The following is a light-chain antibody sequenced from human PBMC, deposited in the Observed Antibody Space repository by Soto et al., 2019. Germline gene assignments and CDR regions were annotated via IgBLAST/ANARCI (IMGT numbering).Light chain of an antibody. J-gene: IGLJ3*02. V-gene: IGLV1-44*01. CDR1: SSNIGSNT. CDR2: TNN. CDR3: AAWDDSLNGWV. Sequence: QSVLTQPPSASGTPGQRVTISCSGSSSNIGSNTVNWYQQLPGTAPKLLIYTNNQRPSGVPDRFSGSKSGTSASLAISGLQSDDEADYYCAAWDDSLNGWVFGGGTKRTVL.